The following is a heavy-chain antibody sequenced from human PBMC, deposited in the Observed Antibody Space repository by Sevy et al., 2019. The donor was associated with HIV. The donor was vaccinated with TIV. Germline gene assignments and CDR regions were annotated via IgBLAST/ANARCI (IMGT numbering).Heavy chain of an antibody. CDR1: GYRFTSYT. D-gene: IGHD6-13*01. V-gene: IGHV1-46*01. CDR2: INPSGGST. Sequence: ASVKVSCKASGYRFTSYTMHWVRQAPGQGLEWMGIINPSGGSTSQAQKFQGRVTLTRDTSTSTVYMELSSLRSEDTAVYYCARVGPAAGIHPYFDYWGQGTLVTVSS. CDR3: ARVGPAAGIHPYFDY. J-gene: IGHJ4*02.